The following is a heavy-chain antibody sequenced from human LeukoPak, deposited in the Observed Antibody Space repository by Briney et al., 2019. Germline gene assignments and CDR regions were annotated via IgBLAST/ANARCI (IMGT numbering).Heavy chain of an antibody. J-gene: IGHJ4*02. V-gene: IGHV3-30*04. Sequence: GGSLRLSCAASGFTFSSYAMHWVRQAPGKGLEWVALISYDGSNKNYADSVKGRLTISRDISKNTLYVQMNSLRAEDTAVYYCAKPPPYYYGSGSYYEPFDYWGQGTLVTVSS. D-gene: IGHD3-10*01. CDR3: AKPPPYYYGSGSYYEPFDY. CDR2: ISYDGSNK. CDR1: GFTFSSYA.